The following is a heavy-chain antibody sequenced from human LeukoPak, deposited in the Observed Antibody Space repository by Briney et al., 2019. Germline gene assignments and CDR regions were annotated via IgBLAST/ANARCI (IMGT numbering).Heavy chain of an antibody. D-gene: IGHD2-2*01. CDR1: GFTFSNAW. CDR3: TARYCRSTSCYGEYFQR. Sequence: PGGSLRLSCAASGFTFSNAWMSWVRQAPGKGLEWVGRIKSKTDGGTTDYAAPVKGRFTISRADPKNTLYLQMNSLKTEDTAVYYCTARYCRSTSCYGEYFQRWGQGTLVTVSS. J-gene: IGHJ1*01. CDR2: IKSKTDGGTT. V-gene: IGHV3-15*01.